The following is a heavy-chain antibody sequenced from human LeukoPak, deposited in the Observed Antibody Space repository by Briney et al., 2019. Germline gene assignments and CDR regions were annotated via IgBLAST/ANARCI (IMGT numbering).Heavy chain of an antibody. Sequence: SETLSLTCTVSGGSVSSGSYYWSWVRQPPGKGLEWIGYIYYTGNTNYNPSLKSRVTISVDTSKNQFSLKLSSVTAADTAVYYYARDSTLTTVATGFDYWGQGTLVTVSS. CDR3: ARDSTLTTVATGFDY. CDR2: IYYTGNT. V-gene: IGHV4-61*01. J-gene: IGHJ4*02. CDR1: GGSVSSGSYY. D-gene: IGHD4-23*01.